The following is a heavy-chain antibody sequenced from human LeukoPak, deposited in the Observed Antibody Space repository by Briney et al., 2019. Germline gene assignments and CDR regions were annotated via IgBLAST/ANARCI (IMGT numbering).Heavy chain of an antibody. CDR3: ARDHMVRQPL. V-gene: IGHV4-31*03. J-gene: IGHJ4*02. Sequence: KPSETLSLTCTVSGGSISSGGYYWSWIRQHPGKGLEWIGYIYYSGSTYYNPSLKSRATISVDTSKNQFSLKLSSVTAADTAVYYCARDHMVRQPLWGQGTLVTVSS. CDR2: IYYSGST. D-gene: IGHD3-10*01. CDR1: GGSISSGGYY.